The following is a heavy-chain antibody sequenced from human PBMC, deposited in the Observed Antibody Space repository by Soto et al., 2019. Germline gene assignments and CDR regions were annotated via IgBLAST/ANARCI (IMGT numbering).Heavy chain of an antibody. Sequence: EVQLVESGGGLVQPGRSLRLSCAASGFTFDDYAMHWVRQAPGKGLEWVSGISWNSGSIGYADSVKGRFTISRDNAKNSLYLQMNSLRAEDTALYYCAKDTGYYGSGTSSDYWGQGTLVTVSS. D-gene: IGHD3-10*01. CDR3: AKDTGYYGSGTSSDY. CDR2: ISWNSGSI. J-gene: IGHJ4*02. CDR1: GFTFDDYA. V-gene: IGHV3-9*01.